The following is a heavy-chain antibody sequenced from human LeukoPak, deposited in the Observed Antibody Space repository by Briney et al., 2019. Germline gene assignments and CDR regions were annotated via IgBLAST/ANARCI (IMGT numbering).Heavy chain of an antibody. CDR2: IYPGDSDT. D-gene: IGHD6-13*01. CDR1: GYSFTNYW. Sequence: GESLKISCKGSGYSFTNYWIGWVRQMPGKGLEWMGIIYPGDSDTRYSPSFQGQVTISADKSINTAYLQWSSLKASDTAMYYCASTDSSSWYGSFDYWGQGTLVTVSS. J-gene: IGHJ4*02. CDR3: ASTDSSSWYGSFDY. V-gene: IGHV5-51*01.